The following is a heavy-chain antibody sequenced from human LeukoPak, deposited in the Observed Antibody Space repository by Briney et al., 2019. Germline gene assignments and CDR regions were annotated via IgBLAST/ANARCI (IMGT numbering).Heavy chain of an antibody. CDR1: GGSISSYY. CDR3: ARGAHRVYKPGFFDY. V-gene: IGHV4-59*01. J-gene: IGHJ4*02. D-gene: IGHD1-14*01. CDR2: IYYSGST. Sequence: SETLSLTCTVSGGSISSYYWSWIRQPPGKGLEWIGYIYYSGSTNYNPSLKSRVTISVDTSKNQFSLKLSSVTAADTAVYYCARGAHRVYKPGFFDYWGQGTLVTVS.